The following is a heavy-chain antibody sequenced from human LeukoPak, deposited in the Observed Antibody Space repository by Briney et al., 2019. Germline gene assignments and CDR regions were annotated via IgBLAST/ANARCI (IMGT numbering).Heavy chain of an antibody. CDR3: ARFGLGKHIEVAGIPFDI. CDR2: ISAYNGNT. V-gene: IGHV1-18*01. D-gene: IGHD6-19*01. CDR1: GYTFTSYG. Sequence: GASVRVSCTASGYTFTSYGISWVRQAPGQGLEWMGWISAYNGNTNYAQKLQGRVTMTTDTSTSTAYMELRSLRSDDTAVYYCARFGLGKHIEVAGIPFDIWGQGTMVTVSS. J-gene: IGHJ3*02.